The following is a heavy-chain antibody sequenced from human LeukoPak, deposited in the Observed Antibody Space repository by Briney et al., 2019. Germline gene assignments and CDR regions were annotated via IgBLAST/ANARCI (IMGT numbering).Heavy chain of an antibody. J-gene: IGHJ6*03. CDR3: ARLGYCSGGSCYYYYYMDV. CDR1: GGSISSYY. Sequence: SETLSLTCTVSGGSISSYYWSWIRQPPGKGLEWIGYIYYSGSTNYNPSLKSRVTISVDTSKNQFSLKLSSVTAADTAAYYCARLGYCSGGSCYYYYYMDVWGKGTTVTVSS. CDR2: IYYSGST. V-gene: IGHV4-59*12. D-gene: IGHD2-15*01.